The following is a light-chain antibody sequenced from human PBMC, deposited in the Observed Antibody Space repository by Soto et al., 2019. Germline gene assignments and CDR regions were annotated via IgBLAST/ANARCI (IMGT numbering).Light chain of an antibody. CDR3: QQYDSSPPIT. J-gene: IGKJ5*01. CDR1: QSLCRY. CDR2: DAS. V-gene: IGKV3-20*01. Sequence: IVLTQSPDTLSLSPGESTTLSCRASQSLCRYLAWSQQKPGQAPRLLIYDASHRATGIPVRFSGSGSGTDFTLTISGLEPEDFAVYYCQQYDSSPPITFGQGTRLEI.